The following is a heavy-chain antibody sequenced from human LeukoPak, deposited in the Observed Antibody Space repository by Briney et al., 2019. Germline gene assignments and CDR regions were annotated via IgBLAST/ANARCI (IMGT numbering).Heavy chain of an antibody. Sequence: GASVKVSCKASGGTFSSYAISWVRQAPGQGLEWMGGIIPIFGTTNYTQKFRGRVTITAHKSTSTTYMELSSLRSEDTAVYYCASAVVAATLAAFDIWGQGTMVTVSS. D-gene: IGHD2-15*01. J-gene: IGHJ3*02. CDR1: GGTFSSYA. V-gene: IGHV1-69*06. CDR3: ASAVVAATLAAFDI. CDR2: IIPIFGTT.